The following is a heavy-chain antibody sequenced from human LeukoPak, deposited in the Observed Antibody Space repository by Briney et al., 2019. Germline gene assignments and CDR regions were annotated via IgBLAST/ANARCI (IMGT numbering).Heavy chain of an antibody. CDR1: GFTFSSYS. CDR2: ISSSSSYI. J-gene: IGHJ4*02. CDR3: ARVSLFGCGGSCSGFDY. D-gene: IGHD2-15*01. V-gene: IGHV3-21*01. Sequence: GGSLRLSCAASGFTFSSYSMNWVRQAPGKGLEWVSSISSSSSYIYYADSVKGRFTISRDNAKNSLYLQMNSLRAEDTAVYYCARVSLFGCGGSCSGFDYWGQGTLVTVSS.